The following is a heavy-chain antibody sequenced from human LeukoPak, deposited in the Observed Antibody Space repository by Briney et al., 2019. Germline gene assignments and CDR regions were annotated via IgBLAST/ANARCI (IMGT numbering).Heavy chain of an antibody. CDR1: GFPFYTYD. V-gene: IGHV3-13*01. Sequence: PGGSLRLSCAASGFPFYTYDMHWVRQATGKGLEWVSTIVTAGDTYFQASVRGRFTLSRDNAKNSLDLQMNGLRAEDTAVYYCARVIGAYFDYWGQGSLVTVSS. J-gene: IGHJ4*01. CDR2: IVTAGDT. CDR3: ARVIGAYFDY. D-gene: IGHD2-21*01.